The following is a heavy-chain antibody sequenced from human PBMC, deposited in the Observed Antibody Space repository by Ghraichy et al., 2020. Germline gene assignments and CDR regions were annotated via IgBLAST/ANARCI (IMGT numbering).Heavy chain of an antibody. CDR2: INHSGST. J-gene: IGHJ3*02. Sequence: SQTLSLTCAVYGGSFSGYYWSWIRQPPGKGLEWIGEINHSGSTNYNPSLKSRVTISVDTSKNQFSLKLSSVTAADTAVYYCARGRGSALLAARVKELELRQHNDAFDIWGQGTMVTVSS. V-gene: IGHV4-34*01. D-gene: IGHD2-15*01. CDR3: ARGRGSALLAARVKELELRQHNDAFDI. CDR1: GGSFSGYY.